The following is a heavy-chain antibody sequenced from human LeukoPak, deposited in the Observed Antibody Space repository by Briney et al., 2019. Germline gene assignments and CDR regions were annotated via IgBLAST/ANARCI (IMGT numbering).Heavy chain of an antibody. CDR2: ISSSSSYI. V-gene: IGHV3-21*01. CDR1: GFTFSSYS. J-gene: IGHJ5*02. CDR3: ASFHHYDRHVNWFDP. Sequence: PGGSLRLSCAASGFTFSSYSMNWVRQAPGKGLEWVSSISSSSSYIYYADSVKGRFTISRDNAKNSLYLQMNSLRAEDTAVYYCASFHHYDRHVNWFDPWGQGTLVTVSS. D-gene: IGHD3-22*01.